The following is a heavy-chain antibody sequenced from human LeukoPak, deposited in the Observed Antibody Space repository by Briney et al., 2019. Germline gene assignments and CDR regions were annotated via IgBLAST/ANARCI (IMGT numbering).Heavy chain of an antibody. V-gene: IGHV3-30*02. Sequence: GGSLRLSCAASGFTFSSYGMHWVRQAPGKGPEWVAFIRYDGSNKYYADSVKGRFTISRDNSKNTLYLQMNSLRAEDTAVYYCAKDGTLDSSGYYDFDYWGQGTLVTVSS. J-gene: IGHJ4*02. D-gene: IGHD3-22*01. CDR3: AKDGTLDSSGYYDFDY. CDR2: IRYDGSNK. CDR1: GFTFSSYG.